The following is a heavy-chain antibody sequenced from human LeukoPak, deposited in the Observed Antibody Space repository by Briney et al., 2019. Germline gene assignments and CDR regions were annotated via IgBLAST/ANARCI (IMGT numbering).Heavy chain of an antibody. J-gene: IGHJ4*02. Sequence: GGSLRLSCAASGFTFSSYAMSWVRQAPGKGLEWVSAISGSGGSTYYADSVKGRFTISRDNSKNTLYLQMNSLRAEDTAVYYCANSPLPYGDYGYYFDYWGQGTLVTVSS. D-gene: IGHD4-17*01. CDR2: ISGSGGST. CDR1: GFTFSSYA. V-gene: IGHV3-23*01. CDR3: ANSPLPYGDYGYYFDY.